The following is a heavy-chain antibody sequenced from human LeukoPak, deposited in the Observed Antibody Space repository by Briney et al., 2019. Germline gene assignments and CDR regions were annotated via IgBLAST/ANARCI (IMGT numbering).Heavy chain of an antibody. D-gene: IGHD3-10*01. J-gene: IGHJ6*02. CDR2: ISYDGSNK. CDR1: GFTFSSYA. V-gene: IGHV3-30-3*01. Sequence: GGSLRLSCAASGFTFSSYAMHWVRQAPGKGLEWVAVISYDGSNKYYADSVKGRFTISRDNSKNTLYLQMNSLRAEDTAVYYCARGSPRDGSLGGSCYYYGMDVWGQGTTVTVSS. CDR3: ARGSPRDGSLGGSCYYYGMDV.